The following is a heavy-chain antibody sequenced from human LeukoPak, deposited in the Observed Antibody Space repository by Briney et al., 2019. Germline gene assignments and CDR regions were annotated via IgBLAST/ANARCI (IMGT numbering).Heavy chain of an antibody. CDR3: AISGGYWAWAH. D-gene: IGHD1-26*01. CDR2: ISGSGGRT. J-gene: IGHJ4*02. CDR1: GFTFSSYG. Sequence: GGSLRLSCAASGFTFSSYGMSWVRQVPGKGLEWVSGISGSGGRTYYADSVRGRFTISRDNSKNTLYLQMNSLRAEDTAVYYCAISGGYWAWAHWGQGTLVTVSS. V-gene: IGHV3-23*01.